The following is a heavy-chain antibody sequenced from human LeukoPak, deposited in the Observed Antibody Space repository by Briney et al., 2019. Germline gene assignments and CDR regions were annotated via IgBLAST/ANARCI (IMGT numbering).Heavy chain of an antibody. CDR2: IYSGGST. J-gene: IGHJ3*02. CDR3: ARDEVGYCSSTSCSKGAFDI. V-gene: IGHV3-53*01. Sequence: GGSLRLSCAASGFTVSSNYMSWVRQAPGKGLEWVSVIYSGGSTYYAASVKGRFTISRDNSKNTLYLQMNSLRAEDTAVYYCARDEVGYCSSTSCSKGAFDIWGQGTMVAVSS. D-gene: IGHD2-2*03. CDR1: GFTVSSNY.